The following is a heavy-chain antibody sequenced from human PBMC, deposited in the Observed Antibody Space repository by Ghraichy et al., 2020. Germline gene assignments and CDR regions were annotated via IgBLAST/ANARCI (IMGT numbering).Heavy chain of an antibody. Sequence: SETLSLTCAVSGGSFSGYYWSWIRQPPGKGLEWNGEINHSGSTNYNPSLKSRVTISVDTSKNQFSLKLSSVTAADTAVYYCAGEATHAFDIWGQGTMVTVSS. CDR3: AGEATHAFDI. CDR1: GGSFSGYY. J-gene: IGHJ3*02. CDR2: INHSGST. V-gene: IGHV4-34*01.